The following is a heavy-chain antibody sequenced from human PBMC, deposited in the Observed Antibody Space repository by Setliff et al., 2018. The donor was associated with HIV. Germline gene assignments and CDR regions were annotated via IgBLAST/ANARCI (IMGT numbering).Heavy chain of an antibody. Sequence: GSLRLSCVASGFTFDDHGMSWVRQVPGKGLEWVSGINWNGGKTSYADSVEGRFTISRDNANNSLYLQMNSLRAEDTAFYYCARTYYYDTSGYWGQGTLVTVSS. CDR3: ARTYYYDTSGY. J-gene: IGHJ1*01. CDR1: GFTFDDHG. V-gene: IGHV3-20*04. CDR2: INWNGGKT. D-gene: IGHD3-22*01.